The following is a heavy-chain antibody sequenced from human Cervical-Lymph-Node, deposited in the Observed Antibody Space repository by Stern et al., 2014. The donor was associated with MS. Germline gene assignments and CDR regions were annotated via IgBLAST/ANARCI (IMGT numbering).Heavy chain of an antibody. CDR2: FDPEDGDT. CDR3: ATMVGATDDVFDY. Sequence: VQLVQSGAEVKKPGASVKVSCKVSGYTLTELSIHWVRQAPGKGLEWMGGFDPEDGDTIYAQKVQGRVSMTEDTSTDTAYMELSSLRSEDTAVYYCATMVGATDDVFDYWGQGTLVTVSS. V-gene: IGHV1-24*01. J-gene: IGHJ4*02. CDR1: GYTLTELS. D-gene: IGHD1-26*01.